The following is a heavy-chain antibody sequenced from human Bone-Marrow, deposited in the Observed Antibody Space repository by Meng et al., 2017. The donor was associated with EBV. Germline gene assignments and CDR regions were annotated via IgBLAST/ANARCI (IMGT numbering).Heavy chain of an antibody. J-gene: IGHJ4*02. CDR2: INAGNGNT. D-gene: IGHD4-17*01. CDR1: GYTFTSYA. Sequence: QVKLCQHEAGVKRPGASVKVACKASGYTFTSYAMHWVRQAPGQRLEWLGWINAGNGNTKYSQKFQGRVTITRDTSASTAYMELSSLRSEDTAVYYCARGRREVTTYYWGQGTLVTVSS. CDR3: ARGRREVTTYY. V-gene: IGHV1-3*01.